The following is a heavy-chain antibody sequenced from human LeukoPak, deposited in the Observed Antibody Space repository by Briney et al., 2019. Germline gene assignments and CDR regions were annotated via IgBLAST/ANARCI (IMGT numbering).Heavy chain of an antibody. D-gene: IGHD1-26*01. V-gene: IGHV4-59*01. J-gene: IGHJ6*02. CDR3: ARQNRGGATSGYYYYGMDV. CDR1: GGSISSYY. Sequence: SETLSLTCTVSGGSISSYYWSWIRQPPGKGLEWIGYIYYSGSTNYNPSPKSRVTISVDTSKNQFSLKLSSVTAADTAVYYCARQNRGGATSGYYYYGMDVWGQGTTVTVSS. CDR2: IYYSGST.